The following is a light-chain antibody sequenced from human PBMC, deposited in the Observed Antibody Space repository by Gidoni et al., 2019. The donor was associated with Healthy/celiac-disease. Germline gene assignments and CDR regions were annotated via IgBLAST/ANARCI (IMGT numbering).Light chain of an antibody. J-gene: IGKJ4*01. CDR1: QSISRY. CDR2: AAS. CDR3: QQSYSTPC. Sequence: DIKMTQSPSSLSASVGDRVTLTSRASQSISRYLNWYQQKPVKAPKLLIYAASSLQSGVPSRFSGSGSGTDFTLTISSLQPEDFATYYCQQSYSTPCFGGGTKVEIK. V-gene: IGKV1-39*01.